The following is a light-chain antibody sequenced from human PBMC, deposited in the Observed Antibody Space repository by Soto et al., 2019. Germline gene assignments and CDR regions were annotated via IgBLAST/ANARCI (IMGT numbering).Light chain of an antibody. J-gene: IGLJ1*01. CDR2: AVS. Sequence: SVLTQPASVSGAPGQSITISCTGTSSDVGYYDYVSWYQQHPGKAPKLMIYAVSSRPSGVSNRFSGSKSGNTASLTISGLQAEDEADYYCSSYTSSSTLGVFGTGTKVTVL. CDR3: SSYTSSSTLGV. CDR1: SSDVGYYDY. V-gene: IGLV2-14*01.